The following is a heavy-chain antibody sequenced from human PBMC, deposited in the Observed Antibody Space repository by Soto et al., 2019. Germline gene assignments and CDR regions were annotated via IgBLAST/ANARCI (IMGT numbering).Heavy chain of an antibody. CDR2: IKEDGSEK. V-gene: IGHV3-7*01. CDR1: GFSFSSYW. Sequence: PGGSLRLSCAASGFSFSSYWMSWVRQAPGKGLEWVANIKEDGSEKYYVDSVKGRFTISRDNAKDSLYLQMISLRVEDTAMYYCARIDTSTWGSLHYGMAVWGHGTTVTVS. CDR3: ARIDTSTWGSLHYGMAV. J-gene: IGHJ6*02. D-gene: IGHD6-13*01.